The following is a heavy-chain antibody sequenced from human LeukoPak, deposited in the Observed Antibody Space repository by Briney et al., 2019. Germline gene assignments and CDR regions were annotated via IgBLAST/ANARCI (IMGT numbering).Heavy chain of an antibody. V-gene: IGHV1-69*13. CDR1: GGTFSSYA. Sequence: ASVKVSCKASGGTFSSYAISWVRQAPGQGLEWMGGIIPIFGTANYAQKFQGRVTITADESTSTAYMELSSLRSEDTAVYYCARGGYCSSTSCYQDAFDIWGQGTMVTVSS. CDR2: IIPIFGTA. CDR3: ARGGYCSSTSCYQDAFDI. J-gene: IGHJ3*02. D-gene: IGHD2-2*01.